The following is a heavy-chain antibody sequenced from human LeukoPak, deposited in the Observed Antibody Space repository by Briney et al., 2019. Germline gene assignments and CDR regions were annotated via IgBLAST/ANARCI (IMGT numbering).Heavy chain of an antibody. CDR3: AGEWGIVGATYAFDI. CDR2: ISSSSSYI. V-gene: IGHV3-21*01. Sequence: GGSLRLSCAASGFTFSSYSMNWVRQAPGKGLEWVSSISSSSSYIYYADSVKGRFTISRDNAKNSLYLQMNSLRAEDTAVYYCAGEWGIVGATYAFDIWGQGTMVTVSS. CDR1: GFTFSSYS. D-gene: IGHD1-26*01. J-gene: IGHJ3*02.